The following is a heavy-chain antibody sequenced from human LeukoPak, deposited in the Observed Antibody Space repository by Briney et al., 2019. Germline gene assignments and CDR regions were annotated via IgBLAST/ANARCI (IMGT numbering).Heavy chain of an antibody. CDR3: AKAGLGWWLIDY. V-gene: IGHV3-30*02. CDR2: IRYDGSNK. D-gene: IGHD5-12*01. J-gene: IGHJ4*02. CDR1: GFTFSSYG. Sequence: GGSLRLSCAASGFTFSSYGMHWVRQAPGKGLEWVAFIRYDGSNKYYADSVKGRFTISRDKSKNTLYLQMNSLRAEDTAVYYCAKAGLGWWLIDYWGQGTLVTVSS.